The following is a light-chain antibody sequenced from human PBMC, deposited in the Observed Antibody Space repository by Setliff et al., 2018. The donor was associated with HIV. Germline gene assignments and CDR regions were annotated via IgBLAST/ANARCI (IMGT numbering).Light chain of an antibody. Sequence: SALTQPPSASGSPGQSVTISCIGTSSDVGGYNYVSWYQQHPGKAPKLMIYEVSDRPSGVSNRFSGSKSGNTASLTISGLQAEDEADYYCSSYTSSSTYVFGTGTKVTVL. V-gene: IGLV2-14*01. CDR3: SSYTSSSTYV. CDR2: EVS. CDR1: SSDVGGYNY. J-gene: IGLJ1*01.